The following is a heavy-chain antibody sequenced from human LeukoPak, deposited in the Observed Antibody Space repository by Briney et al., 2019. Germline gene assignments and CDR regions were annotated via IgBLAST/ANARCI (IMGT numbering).Heavy chain of an antibody. CDR2: ISGSGGST. D-gene: IGHD3-3*01. J-gene: IGHJ6*02. CDR1: GFTFSSYA. V-gene: IGHV3-23*01. CDR3: AKEAGSGYYAYYYYGMDV. Sequence: PGGSLRLSCAASGFTFSSYAMSWVRQAPGKGLEWVSAISGSGGSTYYADSVKGRFTISRDNSKNTLYLQMNSLRAEDTAVYYCAKEAGSGYYAYYYYGMDVWGQGTTVTVSS.